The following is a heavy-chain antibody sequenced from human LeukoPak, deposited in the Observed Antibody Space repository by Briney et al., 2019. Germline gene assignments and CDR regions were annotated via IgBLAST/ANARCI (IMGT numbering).Heavy chain of an antibody. V-gene: IGHV1-8*01. D-gene: IGHD1-26*01. J-gene: IGHJ3*02. CDR2: MNPNSGNT. Sequence: ASVKVSCKASGYTFTSYDINWVRQATGQGLEWMGWMNPNSGNTGYAQKFQGRVTMTRNTSISTAYMELSSLRSEDTAVYYCARELATRYAFDIWGQGTMVTVSS. CDR1: GYTFTSYD. CDR3: ARELATRYAFDI.